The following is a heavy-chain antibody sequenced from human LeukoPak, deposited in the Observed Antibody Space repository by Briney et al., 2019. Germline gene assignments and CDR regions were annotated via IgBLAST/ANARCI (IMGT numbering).Heavy chain of an antibody. CDR3: ARLVVSYYGMDV. Sequence: GGSLRLSCAASGFTFSSYAMHWVRQAPGKGLEWVAVISYDGSNKYYADSVKGRFTISRDNSKNTLYLQMNSLRAEDTAVYYCARLVVSYYGMDVWGQGTTVTVSS. CDR1: GFTFSSYA. V-gene: IGHV3-30-3*01. D-gene: IGHD6-6*01. J-gene: IGHJ6*02. CDR2: ISYDGSNK.